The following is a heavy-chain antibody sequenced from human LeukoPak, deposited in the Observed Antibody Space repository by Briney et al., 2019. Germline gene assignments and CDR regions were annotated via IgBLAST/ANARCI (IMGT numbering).Heavy chain of an antibody. CDR1: GVSISIDSCY. D-gene: IGHD3-16*01. Sequence: SDILSLTCTVSGVSISIDSCYWSWLRQHPGKGLEWIRYIYYSGSTYYNPSLKSRVTISVDTSKNQFSLKLSSVTAADTAVYYCARHYGPWGQGTLVTVSS. CDR2: IYYSGST. V-gene: IGHV4-31*03. CDR3: ARHYGP. J-gene: IGHJ5*02.